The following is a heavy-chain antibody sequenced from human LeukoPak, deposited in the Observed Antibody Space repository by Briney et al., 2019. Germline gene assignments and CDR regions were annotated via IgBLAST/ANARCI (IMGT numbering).Heavy chain of an antibody. D-gene: IGHD7-27*01. CDR1: GFTFSTYT. V-gene: IGHV3-23*01. CDR2: IGSSGGGI. Sequence: GGSLRLSCAASGFTFSTYTMYWVRHPPGKRLEWVSIIGSSGGGIHYADSVKGRFTISRDNSKNALYLQVNSLRVEDTAVYYCAIDPNWGTHSWGQGVLVTVSS. CDR3: AIDPNWGTHS. J-gene: IGHJ4*02.